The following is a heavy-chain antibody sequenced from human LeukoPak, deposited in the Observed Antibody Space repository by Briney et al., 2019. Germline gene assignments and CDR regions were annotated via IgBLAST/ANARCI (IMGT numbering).Heavy chain of an antibody. V-gene: IGHV1-69*01. CDR1: GGTFSSYA. D-gene: IGHD6-19*01. CDR3: ARSSSESSGWYL. J-gene: IGHJ4*02. CDR2: IIPIFGTA. Sequence: ASVKVSCKASGGTFSSYAMNWVRQAPGQGLEWMGGIIPIFGTANYAQKFQGRVTITADESTSTAYMELSSLRSEDTAVYYCARSSSESSGWYLWGQGTLVTVSS.